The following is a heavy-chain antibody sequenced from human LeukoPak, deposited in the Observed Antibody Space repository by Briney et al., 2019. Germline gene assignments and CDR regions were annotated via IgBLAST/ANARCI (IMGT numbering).Heavy chain of an antibody. Sequence: PGGSLRLSCAASGFTFSSYSMNWVRQAPGKGLEWASSISSSSSYIYYADSVKGRFTISRDNAKNSLYLQMNSLRAEDTAVYYCARDKSLDFDYWGQGTLVTVSS. CDR1: GFTFSSYS. CDR2: ISSSSSYI. D-gene: IGHD3-3*02. CDR3: ARDKSLDFDY. J-gene: IGHJ4*02. V-gene: IGHV3-21*01.